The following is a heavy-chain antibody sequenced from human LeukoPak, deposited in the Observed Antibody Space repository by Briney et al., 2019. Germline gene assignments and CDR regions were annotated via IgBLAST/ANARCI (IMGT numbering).Heavy chain of an antibody. Sequence: GESLTFSCKGSGYSFTNYWISWVRQVPGKGLEWMGRIDPSDSYTKYSPSFEGHVTISVDKSISTAFLQWNSLKASDSAMYYCATGASKVTTDFANYWGQGTQVAVPS. CDR2: IDPSDSYT. CDR3: ATGASKVTTDFANY. D-gene: IGHD4-17*01. CDR1: GYSFTNYW. J-gene: IGHJ4*02. V-gene: IGHV5-10-1*01.